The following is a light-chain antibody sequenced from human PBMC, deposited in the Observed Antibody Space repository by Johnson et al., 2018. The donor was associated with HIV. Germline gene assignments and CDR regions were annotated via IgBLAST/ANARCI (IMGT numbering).Light chain of an antibody. CDR1: TSNIGNNY. CDR2: ENE. CDR3: GSWDNTLSAFV. Sequence: QSVLTQPPSVSAAPGQKVTISCSGSTSNIGNNYVSWYQQLPGTAPKLLIYENEKRPQGIPDRFSGSKSGTSATLELTGLQLGDEADYCCGSWDNTLSAFVFGTGTKVTVL. J-gene: IGLJ1*01. V-gene: IGLV1-51*01.